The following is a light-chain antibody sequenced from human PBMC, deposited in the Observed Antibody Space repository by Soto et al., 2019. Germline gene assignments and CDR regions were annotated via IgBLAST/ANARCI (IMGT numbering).Light chain of an antibody. J-gene: IGKJ5*01. CDR1: QTINNRY. Sequence: EIVLTQSPGTLSLSPGERAILSCRASQTINNRYLAWYQQTPGRAPRLLIHAASSRAAGIPDRFSGSGSGTDFTLTINRLEPEDFAVYYCHHYDNWPSITFGQGTRLEIK. V-gene: IGKV3-20*01. CDR3: HHYDNWPSIT. CDR2: AAS.